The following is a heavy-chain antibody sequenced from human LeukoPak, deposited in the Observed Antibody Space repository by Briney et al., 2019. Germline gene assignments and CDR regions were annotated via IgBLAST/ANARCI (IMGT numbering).Heavy chain of an antibody. CDR3: ARDRRSWFDY. Sequence: GGSLRLSCAASGFVFRNAWMTWVRQAPGKGLEWVAVISYDGSNKYYADSVRGRFTISRDNSKNTLYLQMNSLRAEDTAVYYCARDRRSWFDYWGQGTLVTVSS. V-gene: IGHV3-30-3*01. CDR2: ISYDGSNK. J-gene: IGHJ4*02. CDR1: GFVFRNAW.